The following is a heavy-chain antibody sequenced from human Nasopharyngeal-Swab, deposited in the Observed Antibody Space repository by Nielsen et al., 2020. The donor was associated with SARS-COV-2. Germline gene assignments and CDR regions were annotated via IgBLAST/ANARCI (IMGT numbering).Heavy chain of an antibody. CDR2: IKQDGSEK. Sequence: GGSLRLYCAASGFSLSDYWMSWVRQTPGRGLEWLAYIKQDGSEKYYVDSVRGRFTISRDNAKNSVYLQMNSLRVDDTALYYCARNGWGRWLQFNYTGQGTLVTVSS. J-gene: IGHJ4*02. CDR1: GFSLSDYW. CDR3: ARNGWGRWLQFNY. D-gene: IGHD5-24*01. V-gene: IGHV3-7*01.